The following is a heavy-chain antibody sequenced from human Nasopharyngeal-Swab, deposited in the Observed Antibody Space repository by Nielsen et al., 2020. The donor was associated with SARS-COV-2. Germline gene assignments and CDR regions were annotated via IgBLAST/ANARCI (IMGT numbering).Heavy chain of an antibody. CDR3: VRPEGVATSFKYYVQYGMDV. CDR1: GFTFGDYS. CDR2: IKDKLYSGTT. J-gene: IGHJ6*02. V-gene: IGHV3-49*04. D-gene: IGHD5-12*01. Sequence: GESLKISCTASGFTFGDYSMSWVRQAPGKGLEWIGFIKDKLYSGTTEYAASVKGRFTISRDDSKSIAYLQMNSLKTEDTAVYYCVRPEGVATSFKYYVQYGMDVWGQGTMVTVPS.